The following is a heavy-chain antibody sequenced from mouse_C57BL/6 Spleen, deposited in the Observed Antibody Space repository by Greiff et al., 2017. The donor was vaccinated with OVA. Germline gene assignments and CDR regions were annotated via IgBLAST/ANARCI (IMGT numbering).Heavy chain of an antibody. J-gene: IGHJ4*01. CDR3: ARHYYGSSPRAMDY. V-gene: IGHV5-4*01. D-gene: IGHD1-1*01. CDR1: GFTFSSYA. CDR2: ISDGGSYT. Sequence: EVQLVESGGGLVKPGGSLKLSCAASGFTFSSYAMSWVRQTPEKRLEWVATISDGGSYTYYPDNVKGRFTISRDNAKNNLYLQMSHLKSEDTAMYYCARHYYGSSPRAMDYWGQGTSVTVSS.